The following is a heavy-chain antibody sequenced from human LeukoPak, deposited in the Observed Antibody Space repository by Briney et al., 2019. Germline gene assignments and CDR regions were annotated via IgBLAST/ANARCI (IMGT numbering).Heavy chain of an antibody. J-gene: IGHJ4*02. D-gene: IGHD4-17*01. V-gene: IGHV3-21*01. CDR3: ARGGDYVPFDY. CDR1: GFTFSSYS. CDR2: ISSSSSYI. Sequence: GGSLRLSCAASGFTFSSYSMNWVRQAPGKGLEWVSSISSSSSYIYYADSVKGRLTISRDNAKNSLYLQMNSLRAEDTAVYYCARGGDYVPFDYWGQGTLVTVSS.